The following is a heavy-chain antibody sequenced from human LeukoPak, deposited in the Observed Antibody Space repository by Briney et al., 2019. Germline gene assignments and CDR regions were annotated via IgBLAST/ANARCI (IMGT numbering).Heavy chain of an antibody. CDR1: GFTFSSYA. V-gene: IGHV3-23*01. D-gene: IGHD6-19*01. CDR3: AKGKVVGISGWYIHPCDY. J-gene: IGHJ4*02. Sequence: GGSLRLSCAASGFTFSSYAMSWVRQAPGKGLEWVSRISASGISTYYADSVKGRFTFSRDNSKNTLYLQMNSLRAEDTAVYYCAKGKVVGISGWYIHPCDYWGQGTLVTVSS. CDR2: ISASGIST.